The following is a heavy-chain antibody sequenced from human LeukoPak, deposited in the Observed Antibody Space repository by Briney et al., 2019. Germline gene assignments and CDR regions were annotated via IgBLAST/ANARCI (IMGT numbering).Heavy chain of an antibody. J-gene: IGHJ5*02. D-gene: IGHD1-26*01. Sequence: SETLSLTCAVCGGSFSGYYWSWIRQPPGKGLEWIGEINHSGSTNQNPSLKSRVTISVDTSKNQFSLKLSSVTAADTAVYYCARHSGGTYYVSLDPWGQGTLVTVSS. CDR2: INHSGST. V-gene: IGHV4-34*01. CDR1: GGSFSGYY. CDR3: ARHSGGTYYVSLDP.